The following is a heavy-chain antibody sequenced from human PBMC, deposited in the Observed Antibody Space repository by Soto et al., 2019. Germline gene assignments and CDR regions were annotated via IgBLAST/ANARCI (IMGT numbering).Heavy chain of an antibody. Sequence: PSETLSLTCTVSGGSISSGDYYWSWIRQPPGKGLEWIGYIYYSGSTYYNPSLKSRVTISVDTSKNQFSLKLSSVTAADTAVYYCARAALSNSGYDQYYYYYGMDVWGQGTTVTVSS. V-gene: IGHV4-30-4*01. CDR1: GGSISSGDYY. CDR3: ARAALSNSGYDQYYYYYGMDV. D-gene: IGHD5-12*01. CDR2: IYYSGST. J-gene: IGHJ6*02.